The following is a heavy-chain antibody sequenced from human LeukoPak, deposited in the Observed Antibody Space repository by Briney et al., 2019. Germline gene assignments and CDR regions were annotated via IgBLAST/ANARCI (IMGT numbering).Heavy chain of an antibody. CDR2: IYSGGST. CDR3: ATHQPANYYYGMDV. V-gene: IGHV3-53*01. D-gene: IGHD2-2*01. J-gene: IGHJ6*02. Sequence: GGSLRLSCAASGFTVSSNYMSWVRQAPGKGLEWVSVIYSGGSTYYADSVKGRFTISRDNSNNTMYLQMNRLRAEDTAVYYCATHQPANYYYGMDVWGQGTTVTVSS. CDR1: GFTVSSNY.